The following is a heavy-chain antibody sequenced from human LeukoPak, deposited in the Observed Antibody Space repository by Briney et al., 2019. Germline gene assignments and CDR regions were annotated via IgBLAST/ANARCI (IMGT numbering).Heavy chain of an antibody. V-gene: IGHV3-23*01. J-gene: IGHJ4*02. CDR2: IHADGVGT. Sequence: PGGSLRLSCAATGFTFSSYSMNLVRQARGKGLEWVSSIHADGVGTFYADSVRGRFTISRDNSKNTLDLQMNSLRVEDTAVYYCGKGRVSEWGQGTLVTVSS. CDR3: GKGRVSE. CDR1: GFTFSSYS. D-gene: IGHD6-19*01.